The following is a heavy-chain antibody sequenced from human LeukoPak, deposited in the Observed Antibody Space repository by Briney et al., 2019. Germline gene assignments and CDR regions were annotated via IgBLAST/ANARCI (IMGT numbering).Heavy chain of an antibody. J-gene: IGHJ6*02. CDR3: ARLDLTYYDFWSGYSEYYHYGMDV. D-gene: IGHD3-3*01. CDR1: GFTFSSYA. CDR2: ISGSGGST. Sequence: GGSLRLSCAASGFTFSSYAMSWVRQAPGKGLEWVSAISGSGGSTYYADSVKGRFTISRDNSKNTLYLQMNSLRAEDTAVYYCARLDLTYYDFWSGYSEYYHYGMDVWGQGTTVTVSS. V-gene: IGHV3-23*01.